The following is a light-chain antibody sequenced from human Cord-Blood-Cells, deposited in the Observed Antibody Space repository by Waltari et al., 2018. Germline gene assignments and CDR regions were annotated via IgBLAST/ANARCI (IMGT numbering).Light chain of an antibody. Sequence: SYVLTPPPSVSVAPGKTARITCGGNNIGSKSVHWYQQKPGQAPVLVIYYDSDRPSGIPEGFSGSNSGNTSTLTVSRVEAGDEADYCCQVWDSSSDHRVFGGVTKLTVL. CDR1: NIGSKS. V-gene: IGLV3-21*04. CDR3: QVWDSSSDHRV. CDR2: YDS. J-gene: IGLJ3*02.